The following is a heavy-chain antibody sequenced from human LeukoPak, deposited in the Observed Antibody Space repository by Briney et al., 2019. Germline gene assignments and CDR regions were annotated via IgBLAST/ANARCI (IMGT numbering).Heavy chain of an antibody. Sequence: PETLSLTCTVSGGSISSYYWSWIRQPPGKGLEWIGYIYYSGGTNYNPSLKSRVTISVDTSKNQFSLKLSSVTAADTAVYYCASWGSSAFDYWGQGTLVTVSS. V-gene: IGHV4-59*01. CDR2: IYYSGGT. CDR3: ASWGSSAFDY. CDR1: GGSISSYY. D-gene: IGHD3-16*01. J-gene: IGHJ4*02.